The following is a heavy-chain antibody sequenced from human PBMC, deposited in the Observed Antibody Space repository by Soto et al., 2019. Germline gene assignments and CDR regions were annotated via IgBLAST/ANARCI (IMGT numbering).Heavy chain of an antibody. CDR1: VFTFSSYG. Sequence: PWWSLRLSCSASVFTFSSYGMHWVRQAPGKGLEWVAVISYDGSNKYYADSVKGRFTISRDDSKNTLYLQMNSLRAEDTAVYYCAKDIVVVPAGTPTYYYYGMDVWGQGTTVTVSS. CDR3: AKDIVVVPAGTPTYYYYGMDV. J-gene: IGHJ6*02. CDR2: ISYDGSNK. V-gene: IGHV3-30*18. D-gene: IGHD2-2*01.